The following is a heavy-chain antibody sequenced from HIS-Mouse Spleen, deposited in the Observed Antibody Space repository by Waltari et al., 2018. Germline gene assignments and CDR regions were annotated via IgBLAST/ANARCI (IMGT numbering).Heavy chain of an antibody. J-gene: IGHJ3*02. Sequence: QVQLQESGPGLVKPSETLSLTCTVSGGSISSSYWSWIRQPAGTGLEWIGRIYTSGSTNYNPSLKSRVTMSVDTSKNQFSLKLSSVTAADTAVYYCARDFHDFWSGYYGGDKKHDAFDIWGQGTMVTVSS. CDR3: ARDFHDFWSGYYGGDKKHDAFDI. V-gene: IGHV4-4*07. D-gene: IGHD3-3*01. CDR2: IYTSGST. CDR1: GGSISSSY.